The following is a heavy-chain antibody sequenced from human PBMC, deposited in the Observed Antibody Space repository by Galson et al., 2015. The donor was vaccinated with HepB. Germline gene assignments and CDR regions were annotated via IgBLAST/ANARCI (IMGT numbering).Heavy chain of an antibody. D-gene: IGHD4-17*01. Sequence: SETLSLTCTVSGGSISSYYWSWIRQPPGKGLEWIGYIYYSGSTNYNPSLKSRVTISVDTSKNQFSLKLSSVTAADTAVYYCARFTVTTNTFDYWGQGTLVTVSS. CDR2: IYYSGST. CDR3: ARFTVTTNTFDY. J-gene: IGHJ4*02. V-gene: IGHV4-59*01. CDR1: GGSISSYY.